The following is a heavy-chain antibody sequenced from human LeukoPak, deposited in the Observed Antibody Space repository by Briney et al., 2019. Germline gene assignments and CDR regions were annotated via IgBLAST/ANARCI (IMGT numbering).Heavy chain of an antibody. D-gene: IGHD2-2*01. CDR2: MNPNSGNT. Sequence: ASVKVSCKASGYTFTSYDINWVRQATGQGLEWMGWMNPNSGNTGYAQKFQGRVTMTRNTSISTAYMELSSPRSEDTAVYYCARNRETSWNSSGDAFDIWGQGTMVTVSS. V-gene: IGHV1-8*01. CDR1: GYTFTSYD. CDR3: ARNRETSWNSSGDAFDI. J-gene: IGHJ3*02.